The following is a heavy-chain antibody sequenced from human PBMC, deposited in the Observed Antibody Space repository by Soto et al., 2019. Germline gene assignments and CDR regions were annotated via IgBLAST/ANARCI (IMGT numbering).Heavy chain of an antibody. V-gene: IGHV1-69*02. CDR1: GGTFSSYT. CDR3: ASIGRYCSGGSCYDNWFDP. Sequence: ASVKVSCKASGGTFSSYTISWVRQAPGQGLEWMGRIIPILGIANYAQKFQGRVTITADKSTSTAYMELSSLRSEDTAVYYCASIGRYCSGGSCYDNWFDPWGQGTLVTVSS. J-gene: IGHJ5*02. D-gene: IGHD2-15*01. CDR2: IIPILGIA.